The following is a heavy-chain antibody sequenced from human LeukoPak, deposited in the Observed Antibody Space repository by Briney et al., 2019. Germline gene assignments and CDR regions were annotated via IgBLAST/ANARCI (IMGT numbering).Heavy chain of an antibody. CDR1: GFTFNNYG. Sequence: GGSLRLSCAASGFTFNNYGMHWVRQAPGKGLEWVAFIRYDGNNKYYADSVKGRFTISRDNSKNTLYLQMNSLRAEDTAVYYCAKDNYSGYDVYYFDYWGQGTLVTVSS. D-gene: IGHD5-12*01. CDR2: IRYDGNNK. CDR3: AKDNYSGYDVYYFDY. V-gene: IGHV3-30*02. J-gene: IGHJ4*02.